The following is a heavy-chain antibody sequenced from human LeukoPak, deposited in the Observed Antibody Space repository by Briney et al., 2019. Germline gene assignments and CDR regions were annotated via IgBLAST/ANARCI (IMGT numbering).Heavy chain of an antibody. D-gene: IGHD6-19*01. J-gene: IGHJ4*02. CDR3: AKESVAGMLDY. V-gene: IGHV3-30*02. Sequence: GGSLTLSCAAAAFTFSSYGMHWVRQAPGKGLEGVAFIRYDGSNKYYTDSVRGPFTNSRDKSKNTLYLQMNSLRAEDTAVYYCAKESVAGMLDYWGQGTVVTVSS. CDR1: AFTFSSYG. CDR2: IRYDGSNK.